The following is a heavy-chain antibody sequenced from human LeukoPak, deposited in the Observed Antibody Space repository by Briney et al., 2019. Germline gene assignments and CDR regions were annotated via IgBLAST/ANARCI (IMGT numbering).Heavy chain of an antibody. Sequence: SGPALVKPTQTLTLTCTFSGFSLSTSGMCVSWIRQPPGKALEWLARIDWDDDKYYSTSLKTRLTISKDTSKNQVVLTMTNMDPVDTATYYCARTRPSIAAAGTEFDYWGQGTLVTVSS. CDR2: IDWDDDK. V-gene: IGHV2-70*11. CDR1: GFSLSTSGMC. D-gene: IGHD6-13*01. CDR3: ARTRPSIAAAGTEFDY. J-gene: IGHJ4*02.